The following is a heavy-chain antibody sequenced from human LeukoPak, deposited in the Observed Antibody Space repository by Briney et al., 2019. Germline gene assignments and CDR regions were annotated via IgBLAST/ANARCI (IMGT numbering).Heavy chain of an antibody. V-gene: IGHV5-51*01. CDR3: ARQPGAGWFDP. J-gene: IGHJ5*02. Sequence: GESLKISCQASGYRFTSSWIGWARQMPGKGLEWMAIINPGDSDTRYSPSFQGQVTISADKSISTVYLQWGSLKASDTAMYYCARQPGAGWFDPWGQGTLVTVSS. CDR1: GYRFTSSW. D-gene: IGHD3-10*01. CDR2: INPGDSDT.